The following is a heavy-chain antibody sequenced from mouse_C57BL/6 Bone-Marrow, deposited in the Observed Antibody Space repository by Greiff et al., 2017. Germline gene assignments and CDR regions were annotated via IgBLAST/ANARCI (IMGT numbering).Heavy chain of an antibody. CDR1: GFTFSDYG. Sequence: EVKLMESGGGLVQPGGSLKLSCAASGFTFSDYGMAWVRQAPRKGPEWVAFISNLAYSIYYADTVTGRFTISRENAKNTLYLEMSSLRSEDTAMYYCARHWDWYFDVWGTGTTVTVSS. CDR3: ARHWDWYFDV. J-gene: IGHJ1*03. CDR2: ISNLAYSI. D-gene: IGHD4-1*01. V-gene: IGHV5-15*01.